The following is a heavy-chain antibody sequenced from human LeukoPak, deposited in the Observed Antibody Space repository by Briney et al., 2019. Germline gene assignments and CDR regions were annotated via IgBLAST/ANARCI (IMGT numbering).Heavy chain of an antibody. D-gene: IGHD3-22*01. V-gene: IGHV4-4*02. CDR2: IHHSGST. CDR1: GGSISTNNW. J-gene: IGHJ4*02. CDR3: ARSPSQFYDSSGYKAAYFDY. Sequence: TSETLSLTCAVSGGSISTNNWWTWVRQPPGKGLEWIGEIHHSGSTNYNPSLKSRVNISVDTSKNQFSLKLSSVTAADTAVYYCARSPSQFYDSSGYKAAYFDYWGQGTLVTVSS.